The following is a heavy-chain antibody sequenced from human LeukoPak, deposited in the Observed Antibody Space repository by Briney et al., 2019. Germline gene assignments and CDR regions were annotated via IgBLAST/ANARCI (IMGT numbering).Heavy chain of an antibody. CDR2: INTKTGDP. V-gene: IGHV7-4-1*02. Sequence: VRVSSTASGYTFTIYDMNWGRQAPGEGGERMGGINTKTGDPTYTQGFTGGLVFSLDTSVSTAYLQISRLTAEDTAVYYCARGGVAYYGSGSYSHYYMDVGGKGTTVTVS. CDR3: ARGGVAYYGSGSYSHYYMDV. J-gene: IGHJ6*03. CDR1: GYTFTIYD. D-gene: IGHD3-10*01.